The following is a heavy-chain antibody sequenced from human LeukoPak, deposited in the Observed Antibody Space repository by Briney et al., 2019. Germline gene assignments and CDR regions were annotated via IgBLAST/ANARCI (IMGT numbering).Heavy chain of an antibody. V-gene: IGHV4-59*01. CDR3: ARDAVAGRVYYFDY. CDR2: IYHSGST. CDR1: GGSITGYY. D-gene: IGHD6-19*01. Sequence: SETLSLTCTVSGGSITGYYWGWLRQPPGKGLEWIGYIYHSGSTKYNPSLKSRVTMSVDTSKNHFSLKLSSVTAADTAVYYCARDAVAGRVYYFDYWGQGILVTVSS. J-gene: IGHJ4*02.